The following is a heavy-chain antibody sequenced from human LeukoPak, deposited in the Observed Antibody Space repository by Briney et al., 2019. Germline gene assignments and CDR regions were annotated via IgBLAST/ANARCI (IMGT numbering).Heavy chain of an antibody. J-gene: IGHJ4*02. CDR2: INHSGST. CDR3: ARQAYNSGWYADY. CDR1: GGSFSGYY. V-gene: IGHV4-34*01. Sequence: SETLSLTCAVYGGSFSGYYWSWIRQPPGKGLEWIGEINHSGSTNYNPSLRSRVTMSVDTSKNQFSLKLSSVTAADTAVYYCARQAYNSGWYADYWGQGTLSPSPQ. D-gene: IGHD6-19*01.